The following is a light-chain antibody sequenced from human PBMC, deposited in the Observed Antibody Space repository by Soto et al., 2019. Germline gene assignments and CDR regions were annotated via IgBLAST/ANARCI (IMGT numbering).Light chain of an antibody. Sequence: QSALTQPASVSGSPGQSISISCTGSSSDVGGYNYVSWYQQHPGKAPKLMIYDVNNRPSGVSNRFSGSRSGNTASLTISGLQAEDEADHYCSSYTSSSTVVFGGGTQLTVL. J-gene: IGLJ2*01. CDR1: SSDVGGYNY. V-gene: IGLV2-14*01. CDR2: DVN. CDR3: SSYTSSSTVV.